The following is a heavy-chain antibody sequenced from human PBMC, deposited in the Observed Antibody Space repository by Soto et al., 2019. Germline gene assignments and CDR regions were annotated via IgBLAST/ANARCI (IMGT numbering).Heavy chain of an antibody. V-gene: IGHV3-23*01. D-gene: IGHD3-10*01. CDR1: A. J-gene: IGHJ4*02. Sequence: ALSWVRQAPGKGLEWVSTFSGSSGETNYADSVKGRFTISRDNSKNTVYLQMDSLRAEDTAVYYCAKTYDSGNHYNAHWGQGTLVTVSS. CDR2: FSGSSGET. CDR3: AKTYDSGNHYNAH.